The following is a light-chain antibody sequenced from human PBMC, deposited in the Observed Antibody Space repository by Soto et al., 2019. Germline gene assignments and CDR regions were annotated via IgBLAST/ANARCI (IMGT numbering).Light chain of an antibody. CDR1: QSIVTY. V-gene: IGKV1-9*01. Sequence: DIQMTQSPSSLSAAVGDRVTITCRASQSIVTYLNWYLQKPGKAPKLLIYAASNLQSGVPSRFSGSGSGTEFTLTISSLQPDDFATYYCQQYNSYRTFGQGTKVDIK. J-gene: IGKJ1*01. CDR3: QQYNSYRT. CDR2: AAS.